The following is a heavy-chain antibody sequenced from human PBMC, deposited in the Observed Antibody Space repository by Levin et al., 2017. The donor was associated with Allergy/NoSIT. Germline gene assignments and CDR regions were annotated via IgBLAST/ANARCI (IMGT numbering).Heavy chain of an antibody. CDR1: GGSFITSSYF. CDR2: IYYSGTT. V-gene: IGHV4-39*01. CDR3: ARHTALLWFEELVCDS. J-gene: IGHJ4*02. Sequence: SETLSLTCTVSGGSFITSSYFWAWIRQPPGKGLEWLGSIYYSGTTYYNPSLKSRLTISIDPSTNQFSLKPPSVTAADTAVYYCARHTALLWFEELVCDSWGQGNLVAVSS. D-gene: IGHD3-10*01.